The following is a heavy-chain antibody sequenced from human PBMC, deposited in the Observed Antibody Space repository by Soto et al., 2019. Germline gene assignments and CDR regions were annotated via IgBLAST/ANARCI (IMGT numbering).Heavy chain of an antibody. J-gene: IGHJ3*02. CDR1: GYTLTELS. CDR2: FDPEDGET. Sequence: ASVKVSCKVSGYTLTELSMHWVRQAPGKGREWMGGFDPEDGETIYAQKFQGRVTMTEDTSTDTAYMELSSLRSEDTAVYYCATDVDLLADAFDIWGQGXMVTVSS. D-gene: IGHD5-12*01. V-gene: IGHV1-24*01. CDR3: ATDVDLLADAFDI.